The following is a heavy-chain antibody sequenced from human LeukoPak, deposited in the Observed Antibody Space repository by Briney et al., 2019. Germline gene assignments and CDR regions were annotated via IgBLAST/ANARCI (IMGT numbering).Heavy chain of an antibody. D-gene: IGHD3-16*01. V-gene: IGHV3-53*01. J-gene: IGHJ4*02. CDR2: IYSGGST. CDR3: GRELVLGGFGGLFDY. CDR1: GFTVSSNY. Sequence: GGSLRLSCAASGFTVSSNYMSWVRQAPGKGLEWVSVIYSGGSTYYADSVKGRFTISRDNSKNTLYLQMNSLRAEDTAVYYCGRELVLGGFGGLFDYGGKGTLVTVSS.